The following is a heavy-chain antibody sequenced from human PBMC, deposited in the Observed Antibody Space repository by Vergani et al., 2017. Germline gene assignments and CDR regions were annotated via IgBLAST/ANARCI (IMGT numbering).Heavy chain of an antibody. CDR1: GGSISSGDYY. Sequence: QVQLQESGPGLVKPSQTLSLTCTVSGGSISSGDYYWSWIRQPPGKGLEWIGYIYYSGSTNYNSSLKSRVSMSVDTSKNQFSLRLSSVTAADTAVYYCAREVGTEGFDYWGQGTLVTVSS. J-gene: IGHJ4*02. V-gene: IGHV4-30-4*01. CDR3: AREVGTEGFDY. D-gene: IGHD2-21*02. CDR2: IYYSGST.